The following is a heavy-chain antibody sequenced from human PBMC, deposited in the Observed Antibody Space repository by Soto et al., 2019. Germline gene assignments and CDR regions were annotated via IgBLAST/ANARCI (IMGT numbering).Heavy chain of an antibody. J-gene: IGHJ6*02. CDR1: GFTFSSYS. Sequence: KAVGSLRLSCAASGFTFSSYSMNWVRQARGRGREWVAAISGTSDYIYYADPVKGRFTISRDNAKTSLYIQMNSLRAEDTAVYYCARDHRYCSGSSCRPYYYYYGMDVWGQGTTVTVSS. V-gene: IGHV3-21*01. CDR2: ISGTSDYI. CDR3: ARDHRYCSGSSCRPYYYYYGMDV. D-gene: IGHD2-15*01.